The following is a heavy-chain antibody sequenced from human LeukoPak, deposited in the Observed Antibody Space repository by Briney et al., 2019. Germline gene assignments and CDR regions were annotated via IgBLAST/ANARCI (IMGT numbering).Heavy chain of an antibody. Sequence: GGSLRLSCAASGFTFSSYWMSWVRQAPGKGLEGVANIKDDGSEKYYVDSVKGRFTISRDNSKNTLYLQMNSLRAEDTAVYYCAKDDDFWSGPDYWGQGTLVTVSS. V-gene: IGHV3-7*03. CDR3: AKDDDFWSGPDY. D-gene: IGHD3-3*01. CDR1: GFTFSSYW. CDR2: IKDDGSEK. J-gene: IGHJ4*02.